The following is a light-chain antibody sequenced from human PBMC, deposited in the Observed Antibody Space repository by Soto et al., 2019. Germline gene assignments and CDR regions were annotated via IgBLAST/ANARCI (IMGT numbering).Light chain of an antibody. V-gene: IGLV2-14*01. CDR1: SSDVGGYNY. CDR3: SSYRTGGPFV. CDR2: EVS. J-gene: IGLJ1*01. Sequence: SVLTQPASVSGSPGQSIAISCTGTSSDVGGYNYVSWYQQLPGKAPKLLISEVSNRPSGASHRFSGSKSVNTASLTISGLQAEDEADYYCSSYRTGGPFVFGTGTKVTVL.